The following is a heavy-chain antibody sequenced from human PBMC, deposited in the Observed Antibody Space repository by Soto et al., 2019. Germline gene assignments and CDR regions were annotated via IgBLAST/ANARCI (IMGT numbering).Heavy chain of an antibody. V-gene: IGHV3-23*01. CDR2: ISVIGGST. D-gene: IGHD3-10*01. J-gene: IGHJ4*02. CDR1: GFTFSSYA. CDR3: VKPFNYYGSGRVYFDY. Sequence: EVQLLESGGGLLQPGGSLRLSCAASGFTFSSYAMSWVRQAPGKGLEWVSTISVIGGSTSYADAVKGRFTISRDNSKNTLYLQMNSLRADDTAVYYCVKPFNYYGSGRVYFDYWGQGTLVTVSS.